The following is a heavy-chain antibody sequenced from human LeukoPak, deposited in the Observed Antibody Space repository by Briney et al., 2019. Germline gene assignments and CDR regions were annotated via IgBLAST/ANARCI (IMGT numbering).Heavy chain of an antibody. J-gene: IGHJ6*02. CDR2: ISGDGGST. CDR3: AKDSDRTYYYYGMDV. V-gene: IGHV3-43*02. Sequence: GGSLRLSCGASGFTFNNYAMSWVRQAPGKGLEWVSLISGDGGSTYYADSVKGRFAISRDNSKNSLYLQMNSLRAEDTALYYCAKDSDRTYYYYGMDVWGQGTTVTVSS. CDR1: GFTFNNYA. D-gene: IGHD3-22*01.